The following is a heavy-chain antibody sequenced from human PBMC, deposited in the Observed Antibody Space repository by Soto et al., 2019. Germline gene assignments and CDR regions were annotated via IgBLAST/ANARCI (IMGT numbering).Heavy chain of an antibody. CDR1: GFTFSNYA. Sequence: GGSLRLSCAASGFTFSNYAMSWVRQAPGKGLEWVSAISGGGGRPYYADSVRGRFTISGDNSRNTLFLQMNDLRAEDTAVYYCAKEPHPNYNWNGYYFEYWGQGTLVTVSS. CDR3: AKEPHPNYNWNGYYFEY. V-gene: IGHV3-23*01. J-gene: IGHJ4*02. CDR2: ISGGGGRP. D-gene: IGHD1-20*01.